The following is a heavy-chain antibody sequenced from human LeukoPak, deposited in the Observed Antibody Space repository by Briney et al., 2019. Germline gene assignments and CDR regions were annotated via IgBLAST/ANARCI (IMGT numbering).Heavy chain of an antibody. D-gene: IGHD2-15*01. CDR3: AIVVVAATPPFDY. Sequence: GGSLRLSCAASGFTFSSYSMNWVRQAPGKGLEWVSSISSSSSYIYYADSVKGRFTISRDNAKNSLYLQMNSLRAEDTAVYCCAIVVVAATPPFDYWGQGTLVTVSS. V-gene: IGHV3-21*01. CDR1: GFTFSSYS. J-gene: IGHJ4*02. CDR2: ISSSSSYI.